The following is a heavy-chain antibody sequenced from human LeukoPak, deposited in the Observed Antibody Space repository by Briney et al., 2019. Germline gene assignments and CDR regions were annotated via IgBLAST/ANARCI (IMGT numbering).Heavy chain of an antibody. CDR2: IHYTGST. Sequence: SETLSLTCTASGGSINSYYWSWIRQPPGKGLECIGYIHYTGSTNYNPSLKSRVTISVDTSKSQFSLKLSSVTAADTAIYYCARGGYYGSGNDFRFDPWGQGTLVTVSS. V-gene: IGHV4-59*01. CDR1: GGSINSYY. D-gene: IGHD3-10*01. CDR3: ARGGYYGSGNDFRFDP. J-gene: IGHJ5*02.